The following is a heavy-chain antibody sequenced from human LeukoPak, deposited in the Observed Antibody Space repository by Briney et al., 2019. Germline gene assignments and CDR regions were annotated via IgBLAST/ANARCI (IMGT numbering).Heavy chain of an antibody. J-gene: IGHJ5*02. Sequence: GGSLRLSCAASGFTFSSYSMNWVRQAPGKGLEWVSYISSSSSTIYYADSVKGRFTISRDNAKNSLYLQMSSLRDEDTAVYYCARDSGPEYSSSSIYWFDPWGQGTLVTVSS. V-gene: IGHV3-48*02. CDR3: ARDSGPEYSSSSIYWFDP. D-gene: IGHD6-6*01. CDR2: ISSSSSTI. CDR1: GFTFSSYS.